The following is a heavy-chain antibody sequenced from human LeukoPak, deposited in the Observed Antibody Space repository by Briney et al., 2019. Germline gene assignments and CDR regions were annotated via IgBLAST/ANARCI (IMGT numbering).Heavy chain of an antibody. V-gene: IGHV3-23*01. CDR2: ISGSGGST. CDR3: AKESRYSYGYYFDY. CDR1: GFTFSSYA. D-gene: IGHD5-18*01. Sequence: GGALRLSCAASGFTFSSYAMSWVRQAPRKGLEWVSAISGSGGSTYYADTVKGRFTISRDNSKNTPYLQMNSMRAEDTAVYYCAKESRYSYGYYFDYWGQGTLVTVSS. J-gene: IGHJ4*02.